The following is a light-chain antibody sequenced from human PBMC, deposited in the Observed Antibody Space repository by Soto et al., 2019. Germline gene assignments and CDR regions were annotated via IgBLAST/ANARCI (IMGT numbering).Light chain of an antibody. CDR3: VVWDDRLNAVI. CDR2: SND. Sequence: HSVLTQPPSASGTPGQRVTISCSGSNSKVNWYQHLPGTAPNLLIHSNDQRPSGVPARFSGSKSGTSASLAISGLQSEDEADYYCVVWDDRLNAVIFGGGTKLTVL. V-gene: IGLV1-44*01. J-gene: IGLJ2*01. CDR1: NSK.